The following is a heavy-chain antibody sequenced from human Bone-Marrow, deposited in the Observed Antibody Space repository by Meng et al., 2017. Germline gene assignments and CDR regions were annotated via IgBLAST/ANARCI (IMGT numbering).Heavy chain of an antibody. J-gene: IGHJ4*02. CDR1: RYNFPDYN. CDR2: INPTSGDT. D-gene: IGHD6-25*01. CDR3: ARDEDISAAGKLFGDY. V-gene: IGHV1-2*06. Sequence: QMHLVQSCDELKMPGASVKVSCKPSRYNFPDYNIHWVRRAPGQGLEWMGRINPTSGDTHYAQKFQARVTMTGDTSISTAYMELSGLRSDDTAMYYCARDEDISAAGKLFGDYWGQGTLVTVSS.